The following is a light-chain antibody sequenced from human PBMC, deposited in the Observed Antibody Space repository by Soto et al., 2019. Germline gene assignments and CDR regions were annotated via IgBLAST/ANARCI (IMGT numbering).Light chain of an antibody. V-gene: IGKV1-39*01. CDR2: AAS. CDR1: QNINNY. Sequence: DIQMTQSPSSLSASVGDRVTITCRASQNINNYLNWYQQKPGKAPKLMIYAASTLQRGVPSRFSGSGSGTGFTLTISSLQPEDFATYYCQQSYSSPRTFGQGTKVDIK. CDR3: QQSYSSPRT. J-gene: IGKJ1*01.